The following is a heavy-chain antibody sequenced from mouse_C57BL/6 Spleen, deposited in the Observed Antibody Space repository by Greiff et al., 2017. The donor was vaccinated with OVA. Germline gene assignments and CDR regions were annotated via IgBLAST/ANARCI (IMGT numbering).Heavy chain of an antibody. J-gene: IGHJ2*01. CDR1: GYTFTSYW. V-gene: IGHV1-59*01. CDR3: ARSYDYPFDD. Sequence: QVQLQQPGAELVRPGTSVKLSCKASGYTFTSYWMHWVKQRPGQGLEWIGVIDPSDSYTNYNQKFKGKATLTVDTSSSTAYMQLSSLTSEDSAVYYCARSYDYPFDDWGQGTTLTVSS. CDR2: IDPSDSYT. D-gene: IGHD2-4*01.